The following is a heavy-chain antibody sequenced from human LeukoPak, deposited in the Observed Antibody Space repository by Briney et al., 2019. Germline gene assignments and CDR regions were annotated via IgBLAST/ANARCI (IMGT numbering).Heavy chain of an antibody. CDR3: ARWSTFWILDY. V-gene: IGHV4-4*02. CDR2: ICHSGST. Sequence: SETLSLTCAVSGGSISSSNWWSWVRQPPGKGLEWIGEICHSGSTSYNPSLTSRVSISLDKSENRFSLKLSSVTAADTAVYYCARWSTFWILDYWGQGTLVTVSS. D-gene: IGHD3-16*01. CDR1: GGSISSSNW. J-gene: IGHJ4*02.